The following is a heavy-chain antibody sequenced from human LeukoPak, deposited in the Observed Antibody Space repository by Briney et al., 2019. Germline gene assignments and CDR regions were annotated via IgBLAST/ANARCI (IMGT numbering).Heavy chain of an antibody. D-gene: IGHD6-6*01. CDR3: ARHRSDSSSSPIDY. V-gene: IGHV5-51*01. Sequence: GESLKISCEGSGYSFTSYWIGWVRPMPGKGLEWMVIINPSDSDTRYCPSFQGQVTISADKSISTAYLQWTSLKGSDTAMYYCARHRSDSSSSPIDYWGQGTLVTVSS. J-gene: IGHJ4*02. CDR2: INPSDSDT. CDR1: GYSFTSYW.